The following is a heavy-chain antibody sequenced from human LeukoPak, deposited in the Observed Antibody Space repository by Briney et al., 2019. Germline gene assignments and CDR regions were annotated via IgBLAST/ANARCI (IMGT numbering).Heavy chain of an antibody. Sequence: PGGSLRLSCGASGFTFTTYWMNWVRQAPGKGLEWVSYIDRSGSTIHYEDSVKGRFTISRDNAKNSLYLQMNSLRADDTAVYYCAKSHHVTAIDYWGQGTLVTVSS. D-gene: IGHD2-21*02. J-gene: IGHJ4*02. CDR3: AKSHHVTAIDY. CDR1: GFTFTTYW. CDR2: IDRSGSTI. V-gene: IGHV3-48*04.